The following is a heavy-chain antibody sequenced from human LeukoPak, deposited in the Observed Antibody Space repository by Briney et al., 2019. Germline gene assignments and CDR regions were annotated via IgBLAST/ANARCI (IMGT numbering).Heavy chain of an antibody. J-gene: IGHJ4*02. D-gene: IGHD5-18*01. CDR1: GFTFTNSA. Sequence: GGSLGLSCAASGFTFTNSAMNWVRQAPGKGLEWVSGIRNNGGSTYYADSVKGRLTISRDNSKNTLFLQMNSLRAEDTAVYYCARKRGGYSYGSDYWGQGTLVTVSS. V-gene: IGHV3-23*01. CDR3: ARKRGGYSYGSDY. CDR2: IRNNGGST.